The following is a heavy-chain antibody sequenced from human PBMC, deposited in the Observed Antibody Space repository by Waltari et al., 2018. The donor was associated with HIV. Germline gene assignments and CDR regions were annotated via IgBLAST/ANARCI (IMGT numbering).Heavy chain of an antibody. CDR1: GFTLSSYG. D-gene: IGHD3-22*01. V-gene: IGHV3-33*01. Sequence: QVQLVESGGGVVQPGRSLRLSCAASGFTLSSYGMHWVRQAPGKGLEWVAVIWYDGSNKYYADSVEWRFTISRDNSKNTLYLQMNSLRAEDTAVYYCARYGAMNYYDSSGYYDWGQGTLVTVSS. CDR3: ARYGAMNYYDSSGYYD. CDR2: IWYDGSNK. J-gene: IGHJ4*02.